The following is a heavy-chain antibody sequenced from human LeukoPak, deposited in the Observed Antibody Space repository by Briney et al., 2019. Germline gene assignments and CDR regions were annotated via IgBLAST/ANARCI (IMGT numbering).Heavy chain of an antibody. Sequence: QSGGSLRLSCAASGFTFSSNYMSWVRQAPGKGLEWGSVIYSGGSTYYTDSVKGRFTISTHNSKNTLYLQMNSLRAEDTAVYYCATSPRGYEKWGQGTLVTVSS. J-gene: IGHJ4*02. CDR1: GFTFSSNY. CDR2: IYSGGST. D-gene: IGHD5-18*01. CDR3: ATSPRGYEK. V-gene: IGHV3-53*04.